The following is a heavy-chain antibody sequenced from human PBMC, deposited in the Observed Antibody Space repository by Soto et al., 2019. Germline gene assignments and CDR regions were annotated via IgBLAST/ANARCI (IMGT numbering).Heavy chain of an antibody. J-gene: IGHJ3*02. V-gene: IGHV4-4*02. CDR3: AKNGWYAADI. D-gene: IGHD6-19*01. Sequence: QMQLQESGPGLVKPSGTLSLACAVSGASVSSDNWWSWVRQPPGKGLEWIGEIFHSDTTNYNPSLKSLVTISVDKSKNQFSLTLTSVTAADTAVYYCAKNGWYAADIWGQGTMVTVSS. CDR2: IFHSDTT. CDR1: GASVSSDNW.